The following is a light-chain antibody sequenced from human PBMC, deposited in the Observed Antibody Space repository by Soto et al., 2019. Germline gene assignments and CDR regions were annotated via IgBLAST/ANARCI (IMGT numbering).Light chain of an antibody. CDR2: EGT. J-gene: IGLJ3*02. CDR1: SSDVGSYNL. Sequence: QSALTQPASVSGSPGQSITISCTGTSSDVGSYNLVSWYQQHPGKAPKLMIYEGTKRPSGVSNRFSGSESGNTPSLTISGLQAEDEADYYCCSYARTSTWVFGGGTKLTVL. CDR3: CSYARTSTWV. V-gene: IGLV2-23*01.